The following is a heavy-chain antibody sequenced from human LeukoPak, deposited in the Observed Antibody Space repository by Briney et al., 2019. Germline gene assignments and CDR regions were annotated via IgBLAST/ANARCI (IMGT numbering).Heavy chain of an antibody. CDR3: ATCSSWRFDY. J-gene: IGHJ4*02. D-gene: IGHD6-13*01. CDR2: ISCSGSTI. CDR1: GFTFSSYE. V-gene: IGHV3-48*03. Sequence: PGGSLRLSCAASGFTFSSYEMNWVRQAPGKGLEWVSYISCSGSTIYYADSVKGRFTISRDNAKDSLYLQMNSLRAEDTAVYYCATCSSWRFDYWGQGTLVTVSS.